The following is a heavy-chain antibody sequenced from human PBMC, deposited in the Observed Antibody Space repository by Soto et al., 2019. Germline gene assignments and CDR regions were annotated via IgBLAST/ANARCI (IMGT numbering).Heavy chain of an antibody. CDR1: GSTFSSYA. D-gene: IGHD3-10*01. V-gene: IGHV1-69*04. J-gene: IGHJ5*02. CDR3: AREIPMVRGVIIGFDP. CDR2: IIPILGIA. Sequence: SVKVSWEASGSTFSSYAISWVRQAPGQGLEWMGRIIPILGIANYAQKFQGRVTITADKSTSTAYMELSSLRSEDTAVYYCAREIPMVRGVIIGFDPWGQGTLVTVSS.